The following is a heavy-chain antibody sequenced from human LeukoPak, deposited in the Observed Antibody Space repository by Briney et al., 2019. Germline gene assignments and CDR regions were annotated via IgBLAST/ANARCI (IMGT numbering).Heavy chain of an antibody. J-gene: IGHJ5*02. V-gene: IGHV3-48*03. D-gene: IGHD2/OR15-2a*01. CDR1: GFTFSSYE. CDR2: ISSSGSTI. Sequence: GGSLRLSCAASGFTFSSYEMNWVRQAPGKGLEWVSYISSSGSTIYYADSVKGRFTISRDNAKNSLYLQMNSLRAEDTAVYYCAKVSKGGSTRWFDPWGQGTLVTVSS. CDR3: AKVSKGGSTRWFDP.